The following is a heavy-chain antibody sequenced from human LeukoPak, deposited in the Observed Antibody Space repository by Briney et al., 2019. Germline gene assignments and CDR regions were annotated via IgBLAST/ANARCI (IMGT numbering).Heavy chain of an antibody. CDR1: EYTFTGHD. Sequence: ASVKVSCKASEYTFTGHDINWVRQAAGQEPEWMGWMNPSLGHTGYAQQFQGRVAMTRDISIGTAYMELTNLRSEDTAIYYCARATGTAGYYYFDYWGQGALVTVSS. V-gene: IGHV1-8*01. CDR3: ARATGTAGYYYFDY. D-gene: IGHD1-26*01. CDR2: MNPSLGHT. J-gene: IGHJ4*02.